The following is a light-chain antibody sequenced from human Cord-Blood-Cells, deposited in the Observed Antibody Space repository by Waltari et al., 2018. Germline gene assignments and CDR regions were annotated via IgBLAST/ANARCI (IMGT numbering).Light chain of an antibody. CDR2: DAS. V-gene: IGKV3-11*01. Sequence: EIVLIQSLTPRSLSPGERATLSCRASQSVSSYLAWYQQKPGQAPRLLIYDASNRATGIPTRFSGSGSGTDFTLTISSLEPEDFAVYYCQQRSNWLTFGGGTKVEIK. J-gene: IGKJ4*01. CDR3: QQRSNWLT. CDR1: QSVSSY.